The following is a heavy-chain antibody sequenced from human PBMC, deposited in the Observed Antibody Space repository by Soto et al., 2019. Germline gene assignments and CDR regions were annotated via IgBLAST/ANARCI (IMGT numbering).Heavy chain of an antibody. CDR3: ATSGGSLHNWFDP. V-gene: IGHV4-39*01. Sequence: SETLSLTCTVSGASMSSSLYYWGWIRQPPGKGLDWIGTIFYSGTTYYNPSLESRVTISLDKSKNQFSLKLSSVTAADTAVYYCATSGGSLHNWFDPWGQGTLVTVSS. CDR2: IFYSGTT. J-gene: IGHJ5*02. CDR1: GASMSSSLYY. D-gene: IGHD2-15*01.